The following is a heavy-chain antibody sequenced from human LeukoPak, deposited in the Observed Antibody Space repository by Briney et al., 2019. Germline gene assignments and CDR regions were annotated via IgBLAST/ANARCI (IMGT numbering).Heavy chain of an antibody. CDR3: AKGLERESRLDS. V-gene: IGHV3-48*03. Sequence: PPGGPLRLSCAASGFTFSSYEMNWVRQAPGKGLEWVSYISSSGSTIYYADSVRGRFTISTDNSKNTLYLQMYSLRAEDTALYYCAKGLERESRLDSWGQGTLVTVSS. CDR2: ISSSGSTI. CDR1: GFTFSSYE. D-gene: IGHD1-1*01. J-gene: IGHJ4*02.